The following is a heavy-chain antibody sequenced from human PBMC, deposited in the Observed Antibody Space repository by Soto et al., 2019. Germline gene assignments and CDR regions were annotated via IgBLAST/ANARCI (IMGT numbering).Heavy chain of an antibody. J-gene: IGHJ6*02. Sequence: GESLKISCKGSGYSFTSYWIGWVRQMPGKGLEWMGIIYPGDSDTRYSPSFQGQVTISRDDSKNTAYLQMNSLKTEDTAVYYCTSYTDSSGYYYYYGMDVWGQGTTVTVSS. CDR3: TSYTDSSGYYYYYGMDV. D-gene: IGHD3-22*01. CDR1: GYSFTSYW. V-gene: IGHV5-51*01. CDR2: IYPGDSDT.